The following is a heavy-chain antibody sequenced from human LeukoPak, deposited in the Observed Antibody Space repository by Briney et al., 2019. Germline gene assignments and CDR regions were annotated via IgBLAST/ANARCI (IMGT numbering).Heavy chain of an antibody. Sequence: ASVKASCKASGYTFTGYYMHWVRQAPGQGLEWMGWINPNSGDTSYAQNFQGRVTMTRDTSITTVYMELSSLTSDDTAAYYCVRGRKMAAAGTESPALFDYWGQGTLVAVSS. D-gene: IGHD6-13*01. CDR3: VRGRKMAAAGTESPALFDY. CDR1: GYTFTGYY. J-gene: IGHJ4*02. CDR2: INPNSGDT. V-gene: IGHV1-2*02.